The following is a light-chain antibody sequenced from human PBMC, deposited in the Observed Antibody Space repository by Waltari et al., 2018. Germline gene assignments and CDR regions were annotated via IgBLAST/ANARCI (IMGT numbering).Light chain of an antibody. V-gene: IGLV1-44*01. J-gene: IGLJ3*02. CDR3: AAWDDGLSGRSWV. Sequence: QSVLTQPPSASGTPGQRVTISCSGSSSNIGSHTVNWYQQLPGTAPKLLIYRNYQRPSGVPDRFSGSRSGTSASLAISGLQSEDEADYYCAAWDDGLSGRSWVFGGGTKLTVL. CDR2: RNY. CDR1: SSNIGSHT.